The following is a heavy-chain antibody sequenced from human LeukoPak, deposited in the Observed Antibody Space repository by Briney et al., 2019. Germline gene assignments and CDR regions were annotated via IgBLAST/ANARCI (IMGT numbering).Heavy chain of an antibody. CDR1: GFTFSSYS. V-gene: IGHV3-48*04. CDR2: ISSSSSTI. J-gene: IGHJ3*02. CDR3: AREGPSTVVTREHDAFDI. Sequence: GGSLRLSCAASGFTFSSYSMNWVRQAPAKGLEWVSYISSSSSTIYYADSVKGRFTISRDNAKNSLYLQMNSLRAEDTAVYYCAREGPSTVVTREHDAFDIWGQGTMVTVSS. D-gene: IGHD4-23*01.